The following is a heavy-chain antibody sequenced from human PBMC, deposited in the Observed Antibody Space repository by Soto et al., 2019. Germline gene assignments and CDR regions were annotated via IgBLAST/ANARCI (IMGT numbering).Heavy chain of an antibody. CDR3: AKAVIAARRRYFDY. CDR2: ISGSGGST. Sequence: PGGSLRLSCAASGFTFSSYAMSWVRQAPGKGPEWVSAISGSGGSTYYADSVKGRFTISRDNSKNTLYLQMNSLRAEDTAVYYCAKAVIAARRRYFDYWGQGTLVTVSS. CDR1: GFTFSSYA. J-gene: IGHJ4*02. V-gene: IGHV3-23*01. D-gene: IGHD6-6*01.